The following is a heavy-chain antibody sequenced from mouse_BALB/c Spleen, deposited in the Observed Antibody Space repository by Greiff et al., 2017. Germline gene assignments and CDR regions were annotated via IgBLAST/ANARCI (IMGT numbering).Heavy chain of an antibody. J-gene: IGHJ2*01. CDR1: GFTFSSYA. Sequence: EVNLVESGGGLVKPGGSLKLSCAASGFTFSSYAMSWVRQTPEKRLEWVASISSGGSTYYPDSVKGRFTISRDNARNILYLQMSSLRSEDTAMYYCARSLFTTVDYFDYWGQGTTLTVSS. CDR2: ISSGGST. D-gene: IGHD1-1*01. CDR3: ARSLFTTVDYFDY. V-gene: IGHV5-6-5*01.